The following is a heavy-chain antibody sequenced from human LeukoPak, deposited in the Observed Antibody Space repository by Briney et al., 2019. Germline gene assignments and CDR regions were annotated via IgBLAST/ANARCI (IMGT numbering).Heavy chain of an antibody. D-gene: IGHD3-3*01. J-gene: IGHJ4*02. Sequence: PSETLSLTCTVSGGSISSSSYYWGWIRQPPGKGLEWIGSIYYSGSTYYNPSLKSRVTTSVDTSKNQFSLKLSSVTAADTAVYYCASPPAPYDFWSGYYSYWGQGTLVTVSS. CDR1: GGSISSSSYY. CDR3: ASPPAPYDFWSGYYSY. V-gene: IGHV4-39*01. CDR2: IYYSGST.